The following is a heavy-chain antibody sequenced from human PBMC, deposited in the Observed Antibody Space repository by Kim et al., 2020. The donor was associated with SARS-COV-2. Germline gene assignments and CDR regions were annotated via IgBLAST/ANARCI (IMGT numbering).Heavy chain of an antibody. Sequence: SQNFQGRVTITRDTSATTTYMELTSLRSEDTAVYYCARDLRTYAYYFDYWAQGTLVTVSS. D-gene: IGHD4-17*01. CDR3: ARDLRTYAYYFDY. V-gene: IGHV1-3*01. J-gene: IGHJ4*02.